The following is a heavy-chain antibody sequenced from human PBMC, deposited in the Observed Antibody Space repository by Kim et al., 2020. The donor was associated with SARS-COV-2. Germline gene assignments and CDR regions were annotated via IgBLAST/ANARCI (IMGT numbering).Heavy chain of an antibody. CDR2: IYYSGST. CDR3: ARSGDPAPLRSHYYYYYGMDV. J-gene: IGHJ6*02. Sequence: SETLSLTCTVSGGSISSYYWSWIRQPPGKGLEWIGYIYYSGSTNYNPSLKSRVTISVDTSKNQFSLKLSSVTAADTAVYYCARSGDPAPLRSHYYYYYGMDVWGPGTTVTVSS. D-gene: IGHD7-27*01. V-gene: IGHV4-59*01. CDR1: GGSISSYY.